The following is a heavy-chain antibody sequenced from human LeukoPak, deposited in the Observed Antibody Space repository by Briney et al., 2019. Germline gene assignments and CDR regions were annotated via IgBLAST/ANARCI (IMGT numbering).Heavy chain of an antibody. J-gene: IGHJ4*02. CDR2: INPSGGST. D-gene: IGHD5-12*01. CDR1: GYTFSSYY. CDR3: ARGMDDYIVATTSFEY. V-gene: IGHV1-46*01. Sequence: ASVKVSCKASGYTFSSYYMHWGRQAAGQGLEWMGIINPSGGSTSYAQKFQDRVTITADESTSTAYMELSSLRSEDTAVYYCARGMDDYIVATTSFEYRGQGTLVTVSS.